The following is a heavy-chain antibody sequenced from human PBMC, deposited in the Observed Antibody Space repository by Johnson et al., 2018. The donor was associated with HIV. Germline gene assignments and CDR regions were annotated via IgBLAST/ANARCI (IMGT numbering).Heavy chain of an antibody. J-gene: IGHJ3*02. D-gene: IGHD4-23*01. CDR2: ISYDGSNK. Sequence: QVQLVESGGGVVQPGRSLRLSCAAFGITFSRYGMHWVRQAPGMGLEWVIVISYDGSNKYYTDSVKGRFTFSSDNSKNTLYLQMNSLRAEDTAVYYCAKDLAPYRTVVKSRDAFDIWGQGTMVTVSS. CDR3: AKDLAPYRTVVKSRDAFDI. CDR1: GITFSRYG. V-gene: IGHV3-30*18.